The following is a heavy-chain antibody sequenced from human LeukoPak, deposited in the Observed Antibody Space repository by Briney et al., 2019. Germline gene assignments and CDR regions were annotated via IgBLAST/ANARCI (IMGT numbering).Heavy chain of an antibody. CDR2: IRSKAFGGTP. CDR1: GFTFDDYA. CDR3: TRNTVTVHFDY. V-gene: IGHV3-49*03. D-gene: IGHD4-17*01. Sequence: PGGSLRLSCSASGFTFDDYAVSWFRQAPGKGLEWVGFIRSKAFGGTPEYAASVRGRFTNSRDDSKSIAYLQMNSLKTEDTAVYYCTRNTVTVHFDYWSQGTLVTVSS. J-gene: IGHJ4*02.